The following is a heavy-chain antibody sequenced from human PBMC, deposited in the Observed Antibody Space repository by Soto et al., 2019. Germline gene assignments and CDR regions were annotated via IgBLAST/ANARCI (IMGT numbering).Heavy chain of an antibody. D-gene: IGHD5-12*01. V-gene: IGHV4-59*08. CDR3: ARRVSGYDFVAGVSDAFDI. J-gene: IGHJ3*02. CDR2: IYYSGST. CDR1: DSSISSYY. Sequence: SETLCLTCAVSDSSISSYYWSWIRQPPGKGLEWIGYIYYSGSTNYNPSLKSRVTISVDTSKNQFSLKLSSVTAADTAVYYCARRVSGYDFVAGVSDAFDIRGQGTMVTVSS.